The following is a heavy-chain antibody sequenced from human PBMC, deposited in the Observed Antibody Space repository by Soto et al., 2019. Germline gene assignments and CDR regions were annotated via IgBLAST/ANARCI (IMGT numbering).Heavy chain of an antibody. V-gene: IGHV3-30*18. CDR1: GFSFSNYG. D-gene: IGHD6-19*01. J-gene: IGHJ2*01. CDR3: SKGERALAFYWYFDL. Sequence: GGSLRLSCAASGFSFSNYGMHWVRQAPGMGLEWVAVISYDGSNKYYADSVKGRFTISRDNSKNTLYLQMNSLRADDTALYYCSKGERALAFYWYFDLWGRGTLVTVSS. CDR2: ISYDGSNK.